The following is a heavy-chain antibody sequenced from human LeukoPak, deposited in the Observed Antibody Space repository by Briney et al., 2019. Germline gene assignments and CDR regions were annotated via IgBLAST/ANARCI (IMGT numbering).Heavy chain of an antibody. D-gene: IGHD1-26*01. CDR1: GFTFSAYW. CDR2: IYYSGST. CDR3: ARSPYSGSLDAFDI. J-gene: IGHJ3*02. Sequence: PGGSLRLSCAASGFTFSAYWMSWIRQPPGKGLEWIGYIYYSGSTNYNPSLKSRVTISVDTSKNQFSLKLSSVTAADTAVYYCARSPYSGSLDAFDIWGQGTMVTVSS. V-gene: IGHV4-59*08.